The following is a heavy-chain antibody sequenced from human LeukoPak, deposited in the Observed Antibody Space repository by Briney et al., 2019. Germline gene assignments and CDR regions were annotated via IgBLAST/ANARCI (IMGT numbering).Heavy chain of an antibody. CDR1: GGSISSYY. V-gene: IGHV4-34*01. J-gene: IGHJ4*02. D-gene: IGHD3-22*01. Sequence: PSETLSLTCTVSGGSISSYYWSWIRQPPGKGLEWIGEINHSGSTNYNPSLKSRVTISVDTSKNQFSLKLSSVTAADTAVYYCARVKLWDSSVSYFDYWGQGTLVTVSS. CDR2: INHSGST. CDR3: ARVKLWDSSVSYFDY.